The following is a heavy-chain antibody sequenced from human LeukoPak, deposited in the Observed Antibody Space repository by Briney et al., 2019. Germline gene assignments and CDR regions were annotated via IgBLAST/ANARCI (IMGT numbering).Heavy chain of an antibody. J-gene: IGHJ5*02. CDR1: GGSISSYY. CDR2: IYYSGST. Sequence: SETLSLTCTVSGGSISSYYWSWIRQPPGKGLEWIGYIYYSGSTYYNPSLKNRITISVDTSKNQFSLKLSSVTAADTAVYYCATYRGDYVGNWFDPWGQGTLVTVSS. CDR3: ATYRGDYVGNWFDP. D-gene: IGHD4-17*01. V-gene: IGHV4-59*06.